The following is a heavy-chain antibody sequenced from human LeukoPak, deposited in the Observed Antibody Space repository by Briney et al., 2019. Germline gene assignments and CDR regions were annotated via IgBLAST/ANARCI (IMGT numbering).Heavy chain of an antibody. D-gene: IGHD2-2*02. CDR2: IYYSGIT. V-gene: IGHV4-39*07. Sequence: SETLSLTCTVSGGSFSSSNSYWGWIRQPPGKGLEWIGSIYYSGITYYNSSLKSRVTISVDTSKNQFSLKLSSVTAADTAVYYCARERVEYQLLYAYYYYMDVWGKGTTVTVSS. CDR1: GGSFSSSNSY. CDR3: ARERVEYQLLYAYYYYMDV. J-gene: IGHJ6*03.